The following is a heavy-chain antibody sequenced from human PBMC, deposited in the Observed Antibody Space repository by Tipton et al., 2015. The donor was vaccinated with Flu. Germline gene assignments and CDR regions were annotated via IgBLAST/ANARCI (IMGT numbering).Heavy chain of an antibody. CDR1: GGSISSSSYY. V-gene: IGHV4-39*07. CDR3: AREGSLTIFGVVTYNWFDP. J-gene: IGHJ5*02. Sequence: GLVKPSETLSLTCTVSGGSISSSSYYWGWIRQPPGRGLEWIGSIYYSGSTYYNPSLKSRVTISVATSKNQFSLKLSSVTAADTAVYYCAREGSLTIFGVVTYNWFDPWGQGTLVTVSS. D-gene: IGHD3-3*01. CDR2: IYYSGST.